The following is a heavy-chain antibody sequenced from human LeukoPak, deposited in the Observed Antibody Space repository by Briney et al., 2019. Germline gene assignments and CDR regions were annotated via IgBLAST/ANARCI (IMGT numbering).Heavy chain of an antibody. D-gene: IGHD5-24*01. CDR3: ARGPTRRDGFIVNY. J-gene: IGHJ4*02. V-gene: IGHV4-4*07. CDR2: IYTSGST. Sequence: PSVTLSLTCTVSGGSISSYYWSWIRQPAGKGLEWIGRIYTSGSTNYNPSLKSRVTMSVDTSKNQFSLKLSSVTAADTAVYYCARGPTRRDGFIVNYWGQGTLVTVSS. CDR1: GGSISSYY.